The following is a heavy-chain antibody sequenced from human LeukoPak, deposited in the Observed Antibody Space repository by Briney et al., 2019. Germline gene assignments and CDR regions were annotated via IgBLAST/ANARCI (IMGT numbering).Heavy chain of an antibody. D-gene: IGHD3-9*01. CDR1: GYTFTGYY. V-gene: IGHV1-2*02. CDR3: ARDTDDILARLDY. J-gene: IGHJ4*02. Sequence: ASVTASCKASGYTFTGYYLHWVRQAPGQGLEWMGWLKPHSGGTNYAQKFQGRVTMTRDTSISTAYMELSRLRSDDTAVYYCARDTDDILARLDYWGQGTLVTVSS. CDR2: LKPHSGGT.